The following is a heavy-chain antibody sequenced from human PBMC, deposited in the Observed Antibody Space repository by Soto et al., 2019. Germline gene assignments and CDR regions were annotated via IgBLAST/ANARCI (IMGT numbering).Heavy chain of an antibody. Sequence: ASVKVSCKASGYTFTGYYMHWVRQAPGQGLEWMGWINPNFGRTNYAQKFQGRVTITADESTSTAYMELSSLRSDDTAVYYCARDVLAYCSGGSCGNDYWGQGTLVTVSS. D-gene: IGHD2-15*01. CDR1: GYTFTGYY. V-gene: IGHV1-2*02. CDR2: INPNFGRT. J-gene: IGHJ4*02. CDR3: ARDVLAYCSGGSCGNDY.